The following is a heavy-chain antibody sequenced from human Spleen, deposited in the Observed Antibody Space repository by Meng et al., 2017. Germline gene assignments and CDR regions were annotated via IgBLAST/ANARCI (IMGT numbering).Heavy chain of an antibody. J-gene: IGHJ4*02. D-gene: IGHD4-11*01. Sequence: QVPLQQWCSGLLKPSETLSLTCAVSGGSFSDYYWSWIRQSPGKGLEWIGEINHSGSTNYNPSLESRATISVDTSQNNLSLKLSSVTAADSAVYYCARGPTTMAHDFDYWGQGTLVTVSS. CDR3: ARGPTTMAHDFDY. CDR2: INHSGST. CDR1: GGSFSDYY. V-gene: IGHV4-34*01.